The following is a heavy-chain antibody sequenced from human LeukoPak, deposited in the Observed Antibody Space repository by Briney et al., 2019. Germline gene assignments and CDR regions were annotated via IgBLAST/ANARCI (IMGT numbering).Heavy chain of an antibody. CDR3: ARSPYYYDSSGYYYWDY. J-gene: IGHJ4*02. CDR1: GFTVSSNY. Sequence: GGSLRLSCAASGFTVSSNYMSWVRRAPGKGLEWVSVIYSGGSTYYADSVKGRFTISRDNSKNTLYLQMNSLRAEDTAVYYCARSPYYYDSSGYYYWDYWGQGTLVTVSS. CDR2: IYSGGST. D-gene: IGHD3-22*01. V-gene: IGHV3-66*01.